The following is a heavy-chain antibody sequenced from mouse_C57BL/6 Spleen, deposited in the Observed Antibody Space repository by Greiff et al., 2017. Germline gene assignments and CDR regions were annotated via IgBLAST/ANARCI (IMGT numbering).Heavy chain of an antibody. J-gene: IGHJ2*01. CDR1: GFTFSSYG. CDR2: ISSGGSYT. Sequence: EVKLLESGGDLVKPGGSLKLSCAASGFTFSSYGMSWVRQTPVKRLEWVATISSGGSYTYYPDSVKGRFTIPRDNAKNTLYLQMSSLKSEDTAMYYCARHAIAFDYWGQGTTLTVSS. D-gene: IGHD1-1*01. V-gene: IGHV5-6*01. CDR3: ARHAIAFDY.